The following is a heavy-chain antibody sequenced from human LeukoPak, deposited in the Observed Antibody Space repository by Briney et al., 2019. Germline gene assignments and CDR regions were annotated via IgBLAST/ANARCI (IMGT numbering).Heavy chain of an antibody. CDR2: IRWNCGSL. V-gene: IGHV3-9*01. Sequence: PGRSIRLSCAASGFTFDDYAMRWVRQAQGKGLEWVSGIRWNCGSLGYVDSVKGLFTISRDNAKNSLYLQMNSLRAEDTALYYGAKEMGSSAVAPDAFDIWGQGTRVTVSS. J-gene: IGHJ3*02. CDR3: AKEMGSSAVAPDAFDI. CDR1: GFTFDDYA. D-gene: IGHD6-19*01.